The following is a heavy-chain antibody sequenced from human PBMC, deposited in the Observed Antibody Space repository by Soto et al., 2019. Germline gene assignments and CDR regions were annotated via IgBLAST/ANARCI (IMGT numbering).Heavy chain of an antibody. J-gene: IGHJ4*02. CDR3: ARAYYDFWSGYEIDY. D-gene: IGHD3-3*01. V-gene: IGHV1-18*01. Sequence: ASVKVSCKASGYTFTSYGISWVLQAPGQGLEWMGWISAYNGNTNYAQKLQGRVTMTTDTSTSTAYMELRSLRSDDTAVYYCARAYYDFWSGYEIDYWGQGTLVTVSS. CDR1: GYTFTSYG. CDR2: ISAYNGNT.